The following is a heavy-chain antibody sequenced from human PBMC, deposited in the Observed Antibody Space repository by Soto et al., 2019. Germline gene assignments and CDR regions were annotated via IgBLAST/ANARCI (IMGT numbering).Heavy chain of an antibody. Sequence: PGGSLRLSCAASGFTLSGYAMDWVRQAPGKGLEYVSGISSNGVGTYYANSVQGRFTISRDNSKNTVYLQMGSLRPGDMAVYYCARRARPDFYYMDVWGQGTTVTVSS. CDR2: ISSNGVGT. D-gene: IGHD6-6*01. V-gene: IGHV3-64*01. CDR1: GFTLSGYA. CDR3: ARRARPDFYYMDV. J-gene: IGHJ6*03.